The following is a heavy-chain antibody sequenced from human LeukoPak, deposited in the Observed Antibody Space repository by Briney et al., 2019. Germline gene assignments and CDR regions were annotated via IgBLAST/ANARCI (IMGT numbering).Heavy chain of an antibody. J-gene: IGHJ5*02. Sequence: PGGPLRLSCAGSGFIFSDYYMSWIRQAPGKGLEWVSYISSSSNNIYYADSVKGRFTISRDNAKNSLYLQMNSLRAEDTAVYYCARSQWNPGKTTQTTWGQGTLVTVSS. CDR3: ARSQWNPGKTTQTT. CDR2: ISSSSNNI. CDR1: GFIFSDYY. D-gene: IGHD1-1*01. V-gene: IGHV3-11*01.